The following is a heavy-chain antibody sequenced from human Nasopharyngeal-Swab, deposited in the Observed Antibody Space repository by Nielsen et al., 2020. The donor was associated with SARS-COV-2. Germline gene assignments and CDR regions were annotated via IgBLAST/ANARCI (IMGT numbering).Heavy chain of an antibody. J-gene: IGHJ4*02. Sequence: SETLSLTCTVSGGSMSSFAFDSYWAWIRQPPGRGLEWIGSMYHSGATYTNPSLKSRVTLSVDTSTNKFSLNLSSVTAADTAVYYCARWSSSSIKFDYWGQGTLVSVSS. CDR2: MYHSGAT. D-gene: IGHD3-3*01. V-gene: IGHV4-39*01. CDR1: GGSMSSFAFDSY. CDR3: ARWSSSSIKFDY.